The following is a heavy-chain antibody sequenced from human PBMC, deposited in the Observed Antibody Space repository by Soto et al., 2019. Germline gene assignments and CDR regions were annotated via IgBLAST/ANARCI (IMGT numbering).Heavy chain of an antibody. J-gene: IGHJ6*02. CDR3: ARELLVGSYGMDV. CDR2: IYHSGST. CDR1: GGSISSSNW. D-gene: IGHD2-2*01. Sequence: SETLSLTCAVSGGSISSSNWWSWVRQPPGKGLEWIGEIYHSGSTNYNPSLKSRVTISVDKSKNQFSLKLSSVTAADTAVYYCARELLVGSYGMDVWGPGPTLAVYS. V-gene: IGHV4-4*02.